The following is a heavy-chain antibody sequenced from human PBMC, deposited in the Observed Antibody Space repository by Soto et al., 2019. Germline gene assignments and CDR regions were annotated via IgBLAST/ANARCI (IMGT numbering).Heavy chain of an antibody. J-gene: IGHJ6*02. D-gene: IGHD5-12*01. CDR2: INPSGGST. CDR3: ARDQADIVATIASSYGMDV. CDR1: GYTFTSYY. V-gene: IGHV1-46*01. Sequence: QVQLVQSGAEVKKPGASVKVSCKASGYTFTSYYMHWVRQAPGQGLEWMGIINPSGGSTSYAQKFQGRGTMTRDTSTSTVYMELSSLRSEDTAVYYCARDQADIVATIASSYGMDVWGQGTTVTVSS.